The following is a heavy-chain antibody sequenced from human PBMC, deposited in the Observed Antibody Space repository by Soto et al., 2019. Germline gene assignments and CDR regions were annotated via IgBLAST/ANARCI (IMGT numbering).Heavy chain of an antibody. D-gene: IGHD6-13*01. CDR1: GGTFSSYT. J-gene: IGHJ4*02. Sequence: QVQLVQSGAEVKKPGSSVKVSCKASGGTFSSYTISWVRQAPGQGLEWMGRIIPILGIANYAQKFQCKVTITANKSTSTAYMELSSLRSEDTAVYYCARSSSSWYAIDYWGQGPLVTVSS. CDR3: ARSSSSWYAIDY. CDR2: IIPILGIA. V-gene: IGHV1-69*02.